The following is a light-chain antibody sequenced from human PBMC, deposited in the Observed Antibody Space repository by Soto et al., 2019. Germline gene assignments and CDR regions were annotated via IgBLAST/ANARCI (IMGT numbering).Light chain of an antibody. CDR1: SSDVGGYDY. V-gene: IGLV2-14*03. CDR2: NVS. CDR3: SSYTSISTVV. Sequence: QSVLTQPASVSGSPGQSITISCTGTSSDVGGYDYVSWYQQHPGKAPKLVIYNVSNRTSGISNRFSGSKSGNTASLTISGLQAEDEADYYCSSYTSISTVVFGGGTKLTVL. J-gene: IGLJ2*01.